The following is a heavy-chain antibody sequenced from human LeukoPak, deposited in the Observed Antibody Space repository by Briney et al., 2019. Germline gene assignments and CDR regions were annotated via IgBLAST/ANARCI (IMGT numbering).Heavy chain of an antibody. CDR1: GGSISSYY. CDR2: IYYSGST. J-gene: IGHJ3*02. V-gene: IGHV4-59*12. D-gene: IGHD3-22*01. CDR3: ARGNNYYDSSGYYELPYSAFDI. Sequence: SETLSLTCTVSGGSISSYYWSWIRQPPGKGLEWIGYIYYSGSTNYNPSLKSRVTISVDRSKNQFSLKLSSVTAADTAVYYCARGNNYYDSSGYYELPYSAFDIWGQGTMVTVSS.